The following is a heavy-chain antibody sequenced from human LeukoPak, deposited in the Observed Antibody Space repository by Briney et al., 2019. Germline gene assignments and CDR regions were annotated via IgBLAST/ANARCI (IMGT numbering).Heavy chain of an antibody. CDR2: IYSGGNT. J-gene: IGHJ4*02. V-gene: IGHV3-53*01. D-gene: IGHD6-13*01. Sequence: PGGSLRLPCAASGFTVSTNYMSWVRQAPGKGLEWVSVIYSGGNTYYADSVKGRFTISRDSSRNTLYLQMNTLRAEDTAVYYCARVEAAAGTGSLDSWGQGTLVTVSS. CDR1: GFTVSTNY. CDR3: ARVEAAAGTGSLDS.